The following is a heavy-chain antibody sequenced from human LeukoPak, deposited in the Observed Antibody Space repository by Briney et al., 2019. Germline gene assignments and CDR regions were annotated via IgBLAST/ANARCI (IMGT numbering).Heavy chain of an antibody. Sequence: PSETLSHTCTVSGGSISSSSCYWGWTRQPPGKGLEWIGSIYYSGSTYYNPSLKSRVTISEDASKNQFSPKLSSVTAADTAVYYGANHTRRLGSSWYPVGRFDPWGHRTLITVSS. D-gene: IGHD6-13*01. CDR3: ANHTRRLGSSWYPVGRFDP. CDR2: IYYSGST. CDR1: GGSISSSSCY. V-gene: IGHV4-39*01. J-gene: IGHJ5*02.